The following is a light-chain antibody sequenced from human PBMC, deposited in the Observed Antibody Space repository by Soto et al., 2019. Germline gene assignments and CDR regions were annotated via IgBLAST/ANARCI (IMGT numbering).Light chain of an antibody. CDR1: QTLSSTF. CDR3: QQSGNSPWT. V-gene: IGKV3-20*01. Sequence: VLTQSPCTLSLSPGERATLSCRASQTLSSTFLAWYQQRRGQAPRLLIYGASSRATDIPHRFSGSGSGTDFTLTISSLEPEDSAVYYCQQSGNSPWTFGQGTKL. CDR2: GAS. J-gene: IGKJ1*01.